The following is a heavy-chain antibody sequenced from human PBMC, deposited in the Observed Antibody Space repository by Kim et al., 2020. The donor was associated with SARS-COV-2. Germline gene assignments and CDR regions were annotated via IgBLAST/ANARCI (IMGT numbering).Heavy chain of an antibody. CDR3: ARGFRPSGYSSSWLYYYCYYGMDV. Sequence: SQTLSLTCAISGDSVSSNSAAWNWIRQSPSRGLEWLGRTYYRSKWYNDYAVSVKSRITINPDTSKNQFSLQLNSVTPEDTAVYYCARGFRPSGYSSSWLYYYCYYGMDVWGQGTTVTVSS. CDR1: GDSVSSNSAA. CDR2: TYYRSKWYN. J-gene: IGHJ6*02. V-gene: IGHV6-1*01. D-gene: IGHD6-13*01.